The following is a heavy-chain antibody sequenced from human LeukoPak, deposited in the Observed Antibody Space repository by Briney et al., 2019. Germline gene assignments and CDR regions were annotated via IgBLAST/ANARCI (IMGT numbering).Heavy chain of an antibody. CDR3: AKRYYYDTSGNPGGLDP. CDR1: GFTFSSYA. CDR2: IGGSGDGT. V-gene: IGHV3-23*01. Sequence: PGGSLRLSCAASGFTFSSYAMGWVRPAPGEGLEWVSTIGGSGDGTYYADSVKGRFTISRDNSKNTLSLQMNSLRAEDTAVYYCAKRYYYDTSGNPGGLDPWGQGTLVTVSS. J-gene: IGHJ5*02. D-gene: IGHD3-22*01.